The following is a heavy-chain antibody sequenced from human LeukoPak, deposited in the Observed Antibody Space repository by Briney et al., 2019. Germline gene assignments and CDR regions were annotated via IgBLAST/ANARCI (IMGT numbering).Heavy chain of an antibody. CDR1: GYTFTSYG. V-gene: IGHV1-69*13. CDR2: IIPIFGTA. Sequence: GASVKVSCKASGYTFTSYGISWVRQAPGQGLEWMGGIIPIFGTANYAQKFQGRVTITADESTSTAYMELSSLRSEDTAVYYCARDLAPGIAAAGTPDDFDYWGQGTLVTVSS. J-gene: IGHJ4*02. D-gene: IGHD6-13*01. CDR3: ARDLAPGIAAAGTPDDFDY.